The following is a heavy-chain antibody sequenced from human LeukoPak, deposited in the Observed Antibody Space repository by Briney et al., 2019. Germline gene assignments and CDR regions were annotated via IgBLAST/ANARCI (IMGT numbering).Heavy chain of an antibody. D-gene: IGHD2/OR15-2a*01. J-gene: IGHJ3*02. Sequence: SETLSLTCAVYGGSFSGYYWSWIRQPPGKGLEWIGEINHSGSTNYNPSLKCRVTISVDTSKNQFSPKLSSVTAADTAVYYCARSFWHDAFDIWGQGTMVTVSS. CDR2: INHSGST. CDR1: GGSFSGYY. V-gene: IGHV4-34*01. CDR3: ARSFWHDAFDI.